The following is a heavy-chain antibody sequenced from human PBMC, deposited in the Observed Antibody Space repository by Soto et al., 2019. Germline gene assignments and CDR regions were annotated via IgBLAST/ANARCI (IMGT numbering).Heavy chain of an antibody. CDR3: AKDWITFPFLAEYFQH. D-gene: IGHD3-16*01. V-gene: IGHV3-23*01. Sequence: GGSLRLSCAASGFTFSSYAMSWVRQAPGKGLEWVSAISGSGGSTYYADSVKGRFTISRDNSKNTLYLQMNSLRAEDTAVYYCAKDWITFPFLAEYFQHWGQGTLVTVSS. CDR2: ISGSGGST. J-gene: IGHJ1*01. CDR1: GFTFSSYA.